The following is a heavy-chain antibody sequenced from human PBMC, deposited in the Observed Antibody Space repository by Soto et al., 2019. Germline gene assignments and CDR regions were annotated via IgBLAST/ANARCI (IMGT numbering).Heavy chain of an antibody. CDR1: GFTFSSYG. CDR3: AKGPLYGGKIDY. D-gene: IGHD2-15*01. V-gene: IGHV3-30*18. J-gene: IGHJ4*02. CDR2: ISYDGSNK. Sequence: PGGSLRLSCAASGFTFSSYGMHWVRQAPGKGLGWVAVISYDGSNKYYADSVKGRFTISRDNSKNTLYLQMNSLRAEDTAVYYCAKGPLYGGKIDYWGQGTLVTVSS.